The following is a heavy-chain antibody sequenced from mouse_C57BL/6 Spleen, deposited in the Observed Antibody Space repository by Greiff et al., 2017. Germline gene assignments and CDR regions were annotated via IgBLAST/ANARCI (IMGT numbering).Heavy chain of an antibody. J-gene: IGHJ4*01. D-gene: IGHD1-1*01. V-gene: IGHV1-66*01. CDR3: ASRCTTVVDYAMDY. CDR1: GYSFTSYY. Sequence: QVQLQQSGPELVKPGASVKISCKASGYSFTSYYIHWVKQRPGQGLEWIGWIYPGSGNTKYNEKFKGKATLTADTSSSTAYMQLSSLTSEDSAVYYCASRCTTVVDYAMDYWGQGTSVTVSS. CDR2: IYPGSGNT.